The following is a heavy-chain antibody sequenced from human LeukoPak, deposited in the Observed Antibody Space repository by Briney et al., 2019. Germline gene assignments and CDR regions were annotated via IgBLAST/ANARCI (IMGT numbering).Heavy chain of an antibody. D-gene: IGHD6-13*01. Sequence: ASVKVSCKASGYTFTSYGISWVRQAPGQGLEWMGWISAYNGNTNYAQKFQGRVTITADKSASTAYMELSSLRSEDTAVYYRARDQDSSSWHWGQGTLVTVSS. CDR1: GYTFTSYG. CDR2: ISAYNGNT. J-gene: IGHJ4*02. CDR3: ARDQDSSSWH. V-gene: IGHV1-18*01.